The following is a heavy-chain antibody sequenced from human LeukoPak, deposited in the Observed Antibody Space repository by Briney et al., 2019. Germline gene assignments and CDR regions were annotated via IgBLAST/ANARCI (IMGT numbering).Heavy chain of an antibody. D-gene: IGHD2-2*01. CDR2: FTSRSRSI. V-gene: IGHV3-21*01. CDR3: ATYSSSNGREFQY. Sequence: GGSLRLSCAASGFTFSSYSMTWVRQAPGKGLEWVSSFTSRSRSIYYADSVKGRFTISRDNAKNSLFLQMNSLRVEDTAVYYCATYSSSNGREFQYWGQGTLVTVSS. J-gene: IGHJ1*01. CDR1: GFTFSSYS.